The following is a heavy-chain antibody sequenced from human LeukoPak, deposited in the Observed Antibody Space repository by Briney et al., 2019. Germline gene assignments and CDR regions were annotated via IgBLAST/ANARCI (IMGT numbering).Heavy chain of an antibody. J-gene: IGHJ6*03. V-gene: IGHV4-30-4*08. CDR1: GGSISSGDYY. Sequence: SGALFLTCTVSGGSISSGDYYWSWIRQPPGKGLEWVGYIYYSGSTYYSPSLKSRVTISVDTSKNQFSPKLSSVTAADTAVYYCAREGSSGYYLYYYYMDVWGKGTTVTVSS. CDR2: IYYSGST. CDR3: AREGSSGYYLYYYYMDV. D-gene: IGHD3-22*01.